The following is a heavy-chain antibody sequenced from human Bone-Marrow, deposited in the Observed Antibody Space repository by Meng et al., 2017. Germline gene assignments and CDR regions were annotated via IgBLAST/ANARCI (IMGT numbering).Heavy chain of an antibody. Sequence: SETLSLTCTVSGGSISSSSYYWGWIRQPPGKGLEWIGSIYYSGSTYYNPSLKSRVTISVDTSKNQFSLKLGSVTAADTAVYYCARDKGQWLDWRVYYFDYWGQGTLVTVSS. D-gene: IGHD6-19*01. V-gene: IGHV4-39*07. J-gene: IGHJ4*02. CDR2: IYYSGST. CDR1: GGSISSSSYY. CDR3: ARDKGQWLDWRVYYFDY.